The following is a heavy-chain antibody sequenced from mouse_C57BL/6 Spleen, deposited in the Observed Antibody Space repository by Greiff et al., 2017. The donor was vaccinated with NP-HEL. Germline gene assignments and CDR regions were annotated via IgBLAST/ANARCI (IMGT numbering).Heavy chain of an antibody. CDR3: ARSYLPDSFRFAY. CDR1: GYTFTDYY. Sequence: VQLQQSGAELVRPGASVKLSCKASGYTFTDYYINWVKQRHGQGLEWIARIYPGSGNTYYNEKFKGKATLTAEKSSSTAYRQRSCLTSEDSAVYFCARSYLPDSFRFAYWGQGTLVTVSA. V-gene: IGHV1-76*01. CDR2: IYPGSGNT. J-gene: IGHJ3*01. D-gene: IGHD2-4*01.